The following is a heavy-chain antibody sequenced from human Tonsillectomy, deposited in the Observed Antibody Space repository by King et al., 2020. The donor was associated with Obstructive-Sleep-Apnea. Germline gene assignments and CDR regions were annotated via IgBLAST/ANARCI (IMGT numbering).Heavy chain of an antibody. Sequence: VQLQESGPRLVKPSETLSLICTVSGGSISSYYWSWIRQPPGKGLEWIGYIYYSGSTNYNPSLKSRVTISVDTAKNQFSLKLSSVTAAETAVYYCARGRDLYYDSSGIDYWGQGTLVTVSS. D-gene: IGHD3-22*01. CDR2: IYYSGST. J-gene: IGHJ4*02. V-gene: IGHV4-59*01. CDR3: ARGRDLYYDSSGIDY. CDR1: GGSISSYY.